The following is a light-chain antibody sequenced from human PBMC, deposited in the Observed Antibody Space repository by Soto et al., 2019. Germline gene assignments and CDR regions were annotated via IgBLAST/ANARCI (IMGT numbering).Light chain of an antibody. Sequence: EIVLTQSPGTLSLCPGERATLSCRASQSVSSSLAWYQQKPGQAPRLLIYDASNRATGIPARFSGSGSGTDFTLTISRLEPEDFAVYYCQQRTNWPPWTFGQGTKVDIK. V-gene: IGKV3-11*01. CDR1: QSVSSS. J-gene: IGKJ1*01. CDR2: DAS. CDR3: QQRTNWPPWT.